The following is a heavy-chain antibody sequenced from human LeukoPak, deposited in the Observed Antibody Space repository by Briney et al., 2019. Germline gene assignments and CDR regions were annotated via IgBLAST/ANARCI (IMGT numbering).Heavy chain of an antibody. Sequence: GGSLRLSCAASGFTFSSYGMHWVRQAPGKGLEWVAVISYDGCNKYYADSVKGRFTISRDNSKNTLYLQMNSLRAEDTAVYYCAKDGTRVVTSYYFDYWGQGTLVTVSS. D-gene: IGHD4-23*01. CDR1: GFTFSSYG. V-gene: IGHV3-30*18. CDR3: AKDGTRVVTSYYFDY. CDR2: ISYDGCNK. J-gene: IGHJ4*02.